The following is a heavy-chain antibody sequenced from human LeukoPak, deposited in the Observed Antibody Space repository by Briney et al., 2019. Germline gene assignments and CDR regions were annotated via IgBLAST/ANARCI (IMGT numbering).Heavy chain of an antibody. J-gene: IGHJ6*02. CDR2: IIPILGIA. D-gene: IGHD6-19*01. CDR1: GGTFSSYA. V-gene: IGHV1-69*04. CDR3: ARSEIAVADTYYYYGMDV. Sequence: GSSVKVSCKASGGTFSSYAISWVRQAPGQGLEWMGRIIPILGIANYAQKFQGRVTITADKSTSTAYMELSSLRSEDTAVYYCARSEIAVADTYYYYGMDVWGQETTVTVSS.